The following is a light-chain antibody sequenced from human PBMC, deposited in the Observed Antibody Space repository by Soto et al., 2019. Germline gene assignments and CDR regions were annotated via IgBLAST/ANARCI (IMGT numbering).Light chain of an antibody. J-gene: IGLJ1*01. V-gene: IGLV1-40*01. CDR2: GNS. CDR1: SSNIGAGYD. Sequence: QPVLTQPPSVSGAPGQRVTISCTGSSSNIGAGYDVHWYQQLPGTAPKLLIYGNSNRPSGVPDRFSGSKSGTSASLAITGLQAEDEADYYCQSYDSSPAKVFGTGTMVTVL. CDR3: QSYDSSPAKV.